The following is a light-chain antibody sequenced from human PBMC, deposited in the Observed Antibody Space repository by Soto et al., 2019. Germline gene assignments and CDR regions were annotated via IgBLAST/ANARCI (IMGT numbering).Light chain of an antibody. Sequence: QLVLTQSPSASASLGASVKLTCTLSSGHSDNAIAWHQQQPEKGPRFLMNFNSDGSHIKGDGIPDRFSGSSSGAERYLTISSLQSEDEADYYCQTWGTGIVVFGGGTKLTVL. J-gene: IGLJ2*01. V-gene: IGLV4-69*01. CDR3: QTWGTGIVV. CDR1: SGHSDNA. CDR2: FNSDGSH.